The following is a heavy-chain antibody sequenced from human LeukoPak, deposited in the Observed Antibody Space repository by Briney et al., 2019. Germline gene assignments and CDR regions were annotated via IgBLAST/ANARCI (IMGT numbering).Heavy chain of an antibody. CDR1: GFTFSSYW. J-gene: IGHJ3*02. Sequence: GGSLRLSCAASGFTFSSYWMSWVRQAPGKGLEWVANIKQDGSEKYYVDSVKGRFTISRDNAKNSLYLQMNSLRAEDTAVYYCARDAPHYDILTGYYFDAFDIWGQGTMVTVSS. CDR2: IKQDGSEK. D-gene: IGHD3-9*01. CDR3: ARDAPHYDILTGYYFDAFDI. V-gene: IGHV3-7*01.